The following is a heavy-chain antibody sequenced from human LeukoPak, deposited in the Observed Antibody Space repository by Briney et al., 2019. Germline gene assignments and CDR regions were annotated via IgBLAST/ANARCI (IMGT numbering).Heavy chain of an antibody. CDR3: ARVDSSSWRPMKFDY. Sequence: PSETLSLTXTVSGGSISSGDYYWSWICQPPGKGLQWIGYIYYSGSTYYNPSLKSRVTISVDTSKNQFSLKLSSVTAADTAVYYCARVDSSSWRPMKFDYWGQGTLVTVSS. CDR2: IYYSGST. D-gene: IGHD6-13*01. V-gene: IGHV4-30-4*08. CDR1: GGSISSGDYY. J-gene: IGHJ4*02.